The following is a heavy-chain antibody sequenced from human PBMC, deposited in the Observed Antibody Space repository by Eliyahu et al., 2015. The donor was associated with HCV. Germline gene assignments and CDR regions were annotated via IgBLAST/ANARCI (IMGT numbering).Heavy chain of an antibody. Sequence: QVQLVQSGAEVKKPGASVXVSCKASGXTFTXXXMHWVRQAPGQGLEWMGGINPNSGGTNYAQKFQGRVTMTRDTSISTAYMELSRLRSDDTAVYYCAREAFIAAAGTPRPLGYWGQGTLVTVSS. CDR1: GXTFTXXX. J-gene: IGHJ4*02. V-gene: IGHV1-2*02. CDR2: INPNSGGT. CDR3: AREAFIAAAGTPRPLGY. D-gene: IGHD6-13*01.